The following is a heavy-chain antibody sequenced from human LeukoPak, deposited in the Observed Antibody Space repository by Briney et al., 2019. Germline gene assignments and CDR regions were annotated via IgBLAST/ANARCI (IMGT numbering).Heavy chain of an antibody. CDR1: GFTFDDYA. D-gene: IGHD3-10*01. Sequence: GGSLRLSCAASGFTFDDYAMHWVRQAPGKGLEWVSGISWNSGSIGYADSVKGRFTISRDNAKNSLYLQMNSLRAEDMALYYCAKDGDYYGSGSHFDYWGHGTLVTVSS. J-gene: IGHJ4*01. CDR3: AKDGDYYGSGSHFDY. CDR2: ISWNSGSI. V-gene: IGHV3-9*03.